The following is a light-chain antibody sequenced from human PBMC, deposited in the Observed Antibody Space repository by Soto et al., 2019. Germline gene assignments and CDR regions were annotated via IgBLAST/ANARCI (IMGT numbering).Light chain of an antibody. Sequence: QSVLTQPPSASGSPGPSVTISCAGTINDVGGYNYVSWYQQHPGKVPQLMIYQVTKRPSGVPDRFSASKSDTTASLTISGLQAEDEGDYYCMSYAGGNRFVFGTGTKLTVL. V-gene: IGLV2-8*01. CDR3: MSYAGGNRFV. CDR1: INDVGGYNY. J-gene: IGLJ1*01. CDR2: QVT.